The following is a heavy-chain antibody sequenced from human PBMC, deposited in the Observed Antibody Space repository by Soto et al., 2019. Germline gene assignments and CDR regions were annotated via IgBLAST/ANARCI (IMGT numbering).Heavy chain of an antibody. V-gene: IGHV3-53*01. CDR3: ARAAYYDKTSGAFDI. J-gene: IGHJ3*02. Sequence: VLLVESGGGVVQPGRSLRLSCAASGFTVSSNYMSWVRQAPGKGLEWVSVIYSGGSTYYADSVKGRFTISRDNSKNTLYLQMNSLRAEDTAVYYCARAAYYDKTSGAFDIWGQGTMVTVSS. CDR2: IYSGGST. CDR1: GFTVSSNY. D-gene: IGHD3-22*01.